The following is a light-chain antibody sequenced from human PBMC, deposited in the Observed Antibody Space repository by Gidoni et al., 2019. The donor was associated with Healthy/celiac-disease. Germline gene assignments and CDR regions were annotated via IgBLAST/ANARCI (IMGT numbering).Light chain of an antibody. CDR1: QDISNY. CDR3: QQSRA. Sequence: IQMTQSPSSLSASVGDRVTITCQASQDISNYLNWYQQKPGKAPKLLIYDASNLKTGVPSRFSGSGSGTDFSFTISSLQPEDIATYYCQQSRAFGPGTKVDIK. CDR2: DAS. J-gene: IGKJ3*01. V-gene: IGKV1-33*01.